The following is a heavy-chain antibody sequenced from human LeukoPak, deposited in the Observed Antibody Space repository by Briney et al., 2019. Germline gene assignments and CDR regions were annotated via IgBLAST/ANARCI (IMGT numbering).Heavy chain of an antibody. CDR2: IIPIIGIV. J-gene: IGHJ4*02. V-gene: IGHV1-69*04. Sequence: SVKVSCKASGGTFSRYAISWVRQAPGQGLEWMGRIIPIIGIVNYAQKFQGRVTITADKSTSTAYMELNSLRSEDTAVYYCARVRAGDRGLYYFDYWGQGTLVTVSS. CDR3: ARVRAGDRGLYYFDY. CDR1: GGTFSRYA. D-gene: IGHD7-27*01.